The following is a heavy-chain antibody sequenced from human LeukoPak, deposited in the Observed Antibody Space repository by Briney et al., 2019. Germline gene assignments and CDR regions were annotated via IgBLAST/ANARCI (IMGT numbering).Heavy chain of an antibody. CDR2: INPSAGST. J-gene: IGHJ5*02. V-gene: IGHV1-46*01. CDR3: ARQRDSNWFDP. Sequence: ASVTVSCKASGCTFINYYMHWVLQAPGQGLEWMGIINPSAGSTTYAQNFQGRVTMTRDTSTNTVYMELNSLRSDDTAVYYCARQRDSNWFDPWGQGTLVTVSS. CDR1: GCTFINYY. D-gene: IGHD4-11*01.